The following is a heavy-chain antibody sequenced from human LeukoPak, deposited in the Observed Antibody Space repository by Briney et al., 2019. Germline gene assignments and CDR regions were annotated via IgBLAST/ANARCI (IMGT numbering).Heavy chain of an antibody. V-gene: IGHV1-3*01. CDR2: INAGNGNT. CDR3: ARPDSSGYYPY. Sequence: ASVKVFCKASGYTFTSYAMHWVRQAPGQRLEWMGWINAGNGNTKYSQKFQGRVTITRDTSASTAYMELSSLRSEDTAVYYCARPDSSGYYPYWGQGTLVTVSS. CDR1: GYTFTSYA. D-gene: IGHD3-22*01. J-gene: IGHJ4*02.